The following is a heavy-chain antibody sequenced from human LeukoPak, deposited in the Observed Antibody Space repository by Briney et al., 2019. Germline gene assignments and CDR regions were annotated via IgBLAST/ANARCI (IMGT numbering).Heavy chain of an antibody. CDR2: IYYNEST. CDR3: ARDGRTLLWFGEFDY. D-gene: IGHD3-10*01. V-gene: IGHV4-61*01. Sequence: SQTLSLTCTVSGGSVSSGIYYWSWIRQPPGKGLEWIGCIYYNESTNYNPSLKSRVTISVDTSKNQFSLKLSSVTAADTAVYYCARDGRTLLWFGEFDYWGQGTLVTVSS. CDR1: GGSVSSGIYY. J-gene: IGHJ4*02.